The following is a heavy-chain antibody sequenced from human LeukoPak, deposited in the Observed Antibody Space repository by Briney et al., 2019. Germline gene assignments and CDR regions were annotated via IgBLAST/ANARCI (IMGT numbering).Heavy chain of an antibody. Sequence: ASVKVSCKASGGTFSSYAISWVRQAPGQGLEWMGGIIPIFGTANYAQKFQGRVTITTDVSTSTAYMELSSLRSEDTAVYYCARDKGPNGGFDYWGQGTLVTVSS. CDR3: ARDKGPNGGFDY. CDR1: GGTFSSYA. V-gene: IGHV1-69*05. CDR2: IIPIFGTA. J-gene: IGHJ4*02. D-gene: IGHD2-8*01.